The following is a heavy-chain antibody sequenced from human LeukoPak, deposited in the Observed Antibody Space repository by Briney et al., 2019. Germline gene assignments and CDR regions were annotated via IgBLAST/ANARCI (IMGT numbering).Heavy chain of an antibody. D-gene: IGHD5-24*01. V-gene: IGHV4-59*01. CDR2: IHYTGST. J-gene: IGHJ4*02. Sequence: SSETLSLTCTVSSGSISYFYWNWIRQPPGKGLEWIGYIHYTGSTNYNPSLKSRVTISVDTSKNQFSLKLSSVTAADTAVYYCATYTNQLHYWGQGTLVTVSS. CDR1: SGSISYFY. CDR3: ATYTNQLHY.